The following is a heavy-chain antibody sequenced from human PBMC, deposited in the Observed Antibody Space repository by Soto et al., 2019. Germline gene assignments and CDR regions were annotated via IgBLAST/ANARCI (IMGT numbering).Heavy chain of an antibody. Sequence: PGGSLRLSCAASGFTFSSYAMHWVRQAPGKGLEWVAVISYDGSNKYYADSVKGRFTISRDNSKNTLYLQMSSLRAEDTAVYYCARENYYDSSGYYYELDYWGQGTLVTVSS. V-gene: IGHV3-30-3*01. CDR2: ISYDGSNK. CDR1: GFTFSSYA. CDR3: ARENYYDSSGYYYELDY. D-gene: IGHD3-22*01. J-gene: IGHJ4*02.